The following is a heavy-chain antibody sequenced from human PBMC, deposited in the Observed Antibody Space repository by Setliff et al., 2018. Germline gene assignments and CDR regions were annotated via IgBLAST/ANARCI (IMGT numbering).Heavy chain of an antibody. D-gene: IGHD2-8*01. J-gene: IGHJ3*01. V-gene: IGHV3-15*01. CDR2: IKSYGSGGTI. CDR3: VHNADFIGTFNT. CDR1: GLRFSDAW. Sequence: GGSLRLSCVASGLRFSDAWVSWVRQAPGKGLEWAGRIKSYGSGGTIDYAAPVEGRFTISRDDSKNTVYLQMSSLKIEDTAVYYCVHNADFIGTFNTWGQGTMVTVSS.